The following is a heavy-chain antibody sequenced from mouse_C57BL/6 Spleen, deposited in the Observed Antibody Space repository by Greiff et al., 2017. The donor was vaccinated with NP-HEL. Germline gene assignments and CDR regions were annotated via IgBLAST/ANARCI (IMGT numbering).Heavy chain of an antibody. Sequence: QVQLQQPGAELVKPGASVKLSCKASGYTFTSYWMHWVKQRPGQGLEWIGMIHPNSGSTNYNEKFKSKATLTVDKSSSTAYMQLSSLTSEDSAVYYCARRGTYYGSSSFDDWGKGTTLTVSS. J-gene: IGHJ2*01. CDR1: GYTFTSYW. V-gene: IGHV1-64*01. CDR2: IHPNSGST. CDR3: ARRGTYYGSSSFDD. D-gene: IGHD1-1*01.